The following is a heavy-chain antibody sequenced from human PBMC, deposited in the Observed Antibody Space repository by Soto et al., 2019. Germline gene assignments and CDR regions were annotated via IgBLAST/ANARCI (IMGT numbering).Heavy chain of an antibody. CDR1: GFTFSAYW. J-gene: IGHJ6*02. Sequence: EVQLVESGGTLVQPGGSLRLSCAASGFTFSAYWMSWVRQAPGRGLEWVANLNQDPHETKYVDSLRGRVTISRDNPHKLLYLHISSLRVEDTAVYYCAREDDTSGRSGVDHFSYFYGLDVWGQGTTVTVSS. D-gene: IGHD6-19*01. CDR2: LNQDPHET. CDR3: AREDDTSGRSGVDHFSYFYGLDV. V-gene: IGHV3-7*03.